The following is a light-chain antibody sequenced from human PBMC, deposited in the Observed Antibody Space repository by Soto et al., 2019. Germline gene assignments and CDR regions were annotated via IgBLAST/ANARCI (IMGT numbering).Light chain of an antibody. CDR3: QRYDSLRT. Sequence: IVLKQSPGTLSLSQRERDTLSCRASQSVRSNFLAWYQQKPGQAPRLLIYGASNRATGIPDRFSGSGSGTDFTLTITRLEAEDFAMYYCQRYDSLRTFGQGTKVDIK. CDR2: GAS. V-gene: IGKV3-20*01. CDR1: QSVRSNF. J-gene: IGKJ1*01.